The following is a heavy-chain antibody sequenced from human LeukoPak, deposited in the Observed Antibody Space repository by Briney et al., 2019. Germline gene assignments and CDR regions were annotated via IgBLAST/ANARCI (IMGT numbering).Heavy chain of an antibody. Sequence: HSGGSLRLSCAVSGFTLSAYSMNWVRQAPGKGLEWVSYISSSSSTIYYADSVKGRFTISRDKAKNSLNLQMNSLRAEDTAVYYCVRNFQGMDVWGQGTTVTVSS. V-gene: IGHV3-48*01. CDR2: ISSSSSTI. D-gene: IGHD1-7*01. J-gene: IGHJ6*02. CDR1: GFTLSAYS. CDR3: VRNFQGMDV.